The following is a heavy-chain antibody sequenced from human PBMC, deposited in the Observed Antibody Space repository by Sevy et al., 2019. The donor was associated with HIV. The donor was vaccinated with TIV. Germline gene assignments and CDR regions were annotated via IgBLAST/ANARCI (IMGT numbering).Heavy chain of an antibody. J-gene: IGHJ4*02. Sequence: ASVKVSCKVSGYTLTQFSMHWVRQAPGKGLEWMATFDPEDDETIYAQRLQGRVTMTEDTSTDTAYMELSSLRSDDTAVYYCAVTKDYYVSSGYPFDYWDQGSLVTVSS. CDR1: GYTLTQFS. CDR3: AVTKDYYVSSGYPFDY. CDR2: FDPEDDET. D-gene: IGHD3-22*01. V-gene: IGHV1-24*01.